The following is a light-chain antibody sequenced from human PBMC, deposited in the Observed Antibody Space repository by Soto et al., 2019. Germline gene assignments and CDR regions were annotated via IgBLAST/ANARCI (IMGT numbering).Light chain of an antibody. J-gene: IGKJ2*01. Sequence: EIVLTQSPGTLSLSPGERATLSCRASQSVSSSYLAWYQQKPGQAPRLLIYGAFNRATGVPDRFSGSGSGTDFTLTISRLAPEDFAVYYCQQHGTSPVTFGQGTKLEIK. V-gene: IGKV3-20*01. CDR2: GAF. CDR1: QSVSSSY. CDR3: QQHGTSPVT.